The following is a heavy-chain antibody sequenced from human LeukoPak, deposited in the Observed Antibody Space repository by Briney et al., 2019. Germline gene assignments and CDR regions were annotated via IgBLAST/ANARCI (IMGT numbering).Heavy chain of an antibody. D-gene: IGHD3-22*01. V-gene: IGHV4-4*07. Sequence: SETLSLTCTVSGGSISNYDWSWIRQPAGKGLEWIGRMYTSGSPNYNPSLKSRVTISGNTSKNQFSLRLSSVTAADTAVYYCARASYSYDINGWVPFDYWGQGTLVTVSS. CDR3: ARASYSYDINGWVPFDY. CDR1: GGSISNYD. CDR2: MYTSGSP. J-gene: IGHJ4*02.